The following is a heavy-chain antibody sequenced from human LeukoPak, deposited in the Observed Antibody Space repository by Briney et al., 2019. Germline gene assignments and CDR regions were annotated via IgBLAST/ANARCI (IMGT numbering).Heavy chain of an antibody. Sequence: ASVKVSCKASGYTFTTYGINWVRQAPGQGLEWMGWISAYNGNTNYAQNLQGRVTLTTDTSASTAYMELSSLRSDDTAVYYCARDLIAARPGWFDPWGQGTLVIVSS. V-gene: IGHV1-18*01. CDR1: GYTFTTYG. J-gene: IGHJ5*02. CDR3: ARDLIAARPGWFDP. CDR2: ISAYNGNT. D-gene: IGHD6-6*01.